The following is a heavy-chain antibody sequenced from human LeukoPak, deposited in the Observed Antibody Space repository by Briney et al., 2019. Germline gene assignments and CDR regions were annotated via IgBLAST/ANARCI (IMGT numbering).Heavy chain of an antibody. D-gene: IGHD3-16*01. Sequence: GGSLRLSCAASGFNFSIYAMSWVRQAPGKGLEWVSAISGSGGSTYYADSVKGRFTISRDNSKNTLYLQMNSLRAEDTAVYYCAKDSAFGGEDSWGQGTLVTVSS. J-gene: IGHJ4*02. CDR1: GFNFSIYA. V-gene: IGHV3-23*01. CDR3: AKDSAFGGEDS. CDR2: ISGSGGST.